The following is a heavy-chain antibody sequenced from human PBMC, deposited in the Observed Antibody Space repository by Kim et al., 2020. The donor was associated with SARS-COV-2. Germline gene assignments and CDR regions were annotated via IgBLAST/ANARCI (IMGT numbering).Heavy chain of an antibody. CDR1: GFTFSTYG. CDR3: SGRVFDY. Sequence: GGSLRLSCVASGFTFSTYGMNWVRQAPGKGLEWISHISSSGYPTYYADSVKGRFTISRDNAKNSLYLQMNSLKDEDTAVYFCSGRVFDYWGQGTLVTVSS. V-gene: IGHV3-48*02. CDR2: ISSSGYPT. D-gene: IGHD7-27*01. J-gene: IGHJ4*02.